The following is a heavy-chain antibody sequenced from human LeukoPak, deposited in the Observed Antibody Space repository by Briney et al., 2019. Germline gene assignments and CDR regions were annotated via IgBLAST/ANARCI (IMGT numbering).Heavy chain of an antibody. CDR1: GYTFTGYY. J-gene: IGHJ4*02. CDR2: INPNSGGT. CDR3: ARVPEQWLPFDY. Sequence: GASVKVSCKASGYTFTGYYMHWVRQAPGQGLEWMGWINPNSGGTNYARKFQGRVTMTRDTSISTAYMELSRLRSDDTAVYYCARVPEQWLPFDYWGQGTLVTVSS. V-gene: IGHV1-2*02. D-gene: IGHD6-19*01.